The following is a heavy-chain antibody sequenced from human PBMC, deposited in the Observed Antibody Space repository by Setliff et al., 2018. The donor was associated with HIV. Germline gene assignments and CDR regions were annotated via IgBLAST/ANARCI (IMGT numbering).Heavy chain of an antibody. Sequence: ASEKVSCKASGYTFTTYSVNWVRQAPGKGLEWMGWINSYNGNTKFAQKFQGRVTMTTDTSTTTAFMELRSLKADDTGIYYCSRSRVPPYYYYGMNVWGQGTKVTVSS. J-gene: IGHJ6*02. D-gene: IGHD3-10*01. CDR1: GYTFTTYS. CDR2: INSYNGNT. V-gene: IGHV1-18*04. CDR3: SRSRVPPYYYYGMNV.